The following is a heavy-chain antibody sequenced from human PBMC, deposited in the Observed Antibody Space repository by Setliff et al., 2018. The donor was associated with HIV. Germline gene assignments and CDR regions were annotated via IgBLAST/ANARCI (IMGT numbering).Heavy chain of an antibody. CDR3: ARHSPSDY. J-gene: IGHJ4*02. CDR2: IYNSAST. CDR1: GGSISSYC. V-gene: IGHV4-59*08. Sequence: SETLSLTCTVSGGSISSYCWNWIRQSPGRGLEWIGYIYNSASTSYNPSLKSRVTISVDTSKNQFSLKVNSVTAADTAVYYCARHSPSDYWGQGTLVTVSS.